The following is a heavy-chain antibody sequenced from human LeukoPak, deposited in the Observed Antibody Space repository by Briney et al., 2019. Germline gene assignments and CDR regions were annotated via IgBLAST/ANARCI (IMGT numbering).Heavy chain of an antibody. V-gene: IGHV3-23*01. CDR2: ISGSGGNT. D-gene: IGHD7-27*01. J-gene: IGHJ4*03. CDR1: GFTFRTYA. Sequence: PLGSLCLSCAASGFTFRTYAMSWVRQAPGKGLEWVSAISGSGGNTYYADSVPGRFTISRDNSKNTLYLQMNSLSAEDSAMYYCAKDFISGDGKWEVDYWGQGTMVTVSS. CDR3: AKDFISGDGKWEVDY.